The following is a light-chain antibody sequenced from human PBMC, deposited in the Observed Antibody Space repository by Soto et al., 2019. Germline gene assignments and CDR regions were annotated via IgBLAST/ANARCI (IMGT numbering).Light chain of an antibody. V-gene: IGLV1-40*01. Sequence: QSVLPQPPSVSGAPGQRVTISCTGSSSNIGAGYDVHWYQQLPGTAPKLLIYGNSNRPSGVPDRFSGSKSGTSASLAITGLQAEDEADYYCQSYDSSLSAHYVFGTGTKLTVL. CDR1: SSNIGAGYD. CDR2: GNS. J-gene: IGLJ1*01. CDR3: QSYDSSLSAHYV.